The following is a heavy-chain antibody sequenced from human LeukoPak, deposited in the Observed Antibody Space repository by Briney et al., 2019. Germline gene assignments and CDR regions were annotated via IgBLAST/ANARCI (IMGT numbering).Heavy chain of an antibody. CDR2: IHYDSTTE. V-gene: IGHV3-30*02. J-gene: IGHJ4*02. Sequence: GGSLRLSCAASGFDFSSYGMHWVRQAPGKGLEWVAYIHYDSTTEDYADSVQGRFTISRDNSKNTLYLQMNSLRAEDTAVYYCAKIGGNVVFWGQGTLVTVSS. D-gene: IGHD4-23*01. CDR1: GFDFSSYG. CDR3: AKIGGNVVF.